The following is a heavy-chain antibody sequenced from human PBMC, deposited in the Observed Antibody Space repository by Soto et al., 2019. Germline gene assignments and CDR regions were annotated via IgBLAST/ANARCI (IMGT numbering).Heavy chain of an antibody. CDR3: ASELVVVAGTDY. CDR2: ISNEGSDQ. V-gene: IGHV3-30-3*01. D-gene: IGHD2-15*01. CDR1: GFTFRSYA. J-gene: IGHJ4*02. Sequence: ESGGGVVQPGRSLRLSCAASGFTFRSYAMHWVRQAPGKGPEWVAVISNEGSDQYYADSVKGRFTISRDNSKNTLYLQMNSLRDEDTAVYYCASELVVVAGTDYWGQGTLVTVSS.